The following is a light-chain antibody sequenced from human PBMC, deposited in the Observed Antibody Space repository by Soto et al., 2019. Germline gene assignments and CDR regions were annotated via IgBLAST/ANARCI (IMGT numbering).Light chain of an antibody. J-gene: IGKJ5*01. Sequence: ELVFTQSLGTLFLSPAERATLSCSASMHVSDNYLAWYQQKAGQAPRLVIYGASNRATGIPDRFSASGSGTDFTLTSSSLEPEDFAVYYCQQRSNSITFGQGTRLEIK. CDR1: MHVSDNY. CDR3: QQRSNSIT. CDR2: GAS. V-gene: IGKV3D-20*02.